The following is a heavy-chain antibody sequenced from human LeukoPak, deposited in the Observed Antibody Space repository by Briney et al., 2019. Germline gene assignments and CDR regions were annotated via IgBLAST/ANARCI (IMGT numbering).Heavy chain of an antibody. D-gene: IGHD2-2*01. CDR3: AREHAPIVVVPAAMRRVYYYGMDV. J-gene: IGHJ6*02. CDR2: ISAYNGNT. Sequence: ASVKVSCKASGYTFTSYGISWVRQALGQGLEWMGWISAYNGNTNYAQKLQGRVTMTTDTSTSTAYMELRSLRSDDTAVYYCAREHAPIVVVPAAMRRVYYYGMDVWGQGTTVTVSS. V-gene: IGHV1-18*01. CDR1: GYTFTSYG.